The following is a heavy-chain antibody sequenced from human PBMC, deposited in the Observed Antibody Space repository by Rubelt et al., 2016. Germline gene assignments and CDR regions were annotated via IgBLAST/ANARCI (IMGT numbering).Heavy chain of an antibody. CDR3: ARARNSGNPFFDY. CDR1: GGTFSSYA. D-gene: IGHD4-23*01. V-gene: IGHV1-69*09. CDR2: IITILGIA. Sequence: QVQLVQSGAEVKKPGSSVKVSCKASGGTFSSYAISWVRQAPGQGLEWMGRIITILGIANYAQKFQGRVTITSDKSTSTAYMVLSSLRSEDTAVYYCARARNSGNPFFDYWGQGTLVTVSS. J-gene: IGHJ4*02.